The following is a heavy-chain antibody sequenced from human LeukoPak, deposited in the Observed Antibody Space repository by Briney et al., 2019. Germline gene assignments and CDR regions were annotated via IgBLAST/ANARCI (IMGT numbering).Heavy chain of an antibody. V-gene: IGHV1-2*02. CDR1: GYTFTGYY. CDR3: FRVSGRLRYLDWSSSAYDY. CDR2: INPNSGGT. J-gene: IGHJ4*02. Sequence: ASVKGSCKASGYTFTGYYMHWVRQAPGQGLEWMGWINPNSGGTNDAPKFQGRVTMTRDTSISTAYMELSRLRSDDTAVYFCFRVSGRLRYLDWSSSAYDYWGQGTLVTVSS. D-gene: IGHD3-9*01.